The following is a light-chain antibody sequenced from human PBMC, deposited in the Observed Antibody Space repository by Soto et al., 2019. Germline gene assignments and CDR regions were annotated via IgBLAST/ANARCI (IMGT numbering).Light chain of an antibody. CDR1: SGHSSYA. CDR3: QTWGTGLYVV. Sequence: QPVLTQSPSASASLGASVKLTCTLSSGHSSYAIAWHQQQPEKGPRYLMKLNSDDSHSKGDGIPDRFSGSSSGAERYLTISSLQSEDEADYYCQTWGTGLYVVFGGGTKLTVL. CDR2: LNSDDSH. J-gene: IGLJ2*01. V-gene: IGLV4-69*01.